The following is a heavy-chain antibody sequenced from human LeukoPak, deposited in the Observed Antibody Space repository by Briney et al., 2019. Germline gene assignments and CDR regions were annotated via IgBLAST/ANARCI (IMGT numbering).Heavy chain of an antibody. CDR2: MNPNSGNT. CDR1: GYTFTSYG. V-gene: IGHV1-8*02. Sequence: ASVKVSCKASGYTFTSYGISWVRQATGQGLEWMGWMNPNSGNTGYAQKFQGRVTMTRNTSISTAYMELSSLRSEDTAVYYCARGVRASSYYYYYYYMDVWGKGPRSPSP. D-gene: IGHD6-6*01. J-gene: IGHJ6*03. CDR3: ARGVRASSYYYYYYYMDV.